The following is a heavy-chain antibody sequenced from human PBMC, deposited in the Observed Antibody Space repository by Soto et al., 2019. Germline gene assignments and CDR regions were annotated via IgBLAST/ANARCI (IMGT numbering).Heavy chain of an antibody. J-gene: IGHJ3*02. Sequence: GGSLRLSCAASGFTFSNAWMNWVRQAPGKGLEWVGRIKSKTDGGTTDYAAPVKGRFTISRDDSKNTLYLQMNSLKTEDTAVYYCTTEKHRPGIATAANDAFAIWGQGTMVTVSS. CDR1: GFTFSNAW. V-gene: IGHV3-15*07. CDR3: TTEKHRPGIATAANDAFAI. CDR2: IKSKTDGGTT. D-gene: IGHD6-13*01.